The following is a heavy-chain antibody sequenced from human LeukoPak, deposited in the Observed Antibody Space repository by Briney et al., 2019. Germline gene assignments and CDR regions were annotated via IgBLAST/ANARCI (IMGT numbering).Heavy chain of an antibody. Sequence: ASVTVPCKASGYTFTSYGISWVRQAPGQGLEWMGWISAYNGNTNYAQKLQGRVTMTTDTSTSTACMELRSLRSDDTAVYYCARKVAGTLWRTSDAFDIWGQGTMVTVSS. J-gene: IGHJ3*02. D-gene: IGHD6-19*01. CDR3: ARKVAGTLWRTSDAFDI. V-gene: IGHV1-18*04. CDR2: ISAYNGNT. CDR1: GYTFTSYG.